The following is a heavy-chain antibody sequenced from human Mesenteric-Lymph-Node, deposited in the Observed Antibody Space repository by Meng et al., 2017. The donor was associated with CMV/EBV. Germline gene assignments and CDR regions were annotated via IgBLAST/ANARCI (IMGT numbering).Heavy chain of an antibody. CDR3: ARDRDYGGNSAYMYYGMDV. V-gene: IGHV3-33*01. CDR1: GFTFSSYG. D-gene: IGHD4-23*01. J-gene: IGHJ6*02. CDR2: IWYDGSNK. Sequence: GESLKISCAASGFTFSSYGMHWVRQAPGKGLEWVAVIWYDGSNKYYADSVKGRFTISRDNAKNSLYLQMNSLRAEDTAVYYCARDRDYGGNSAYMYYGMDVWGQGTTVTVSS.